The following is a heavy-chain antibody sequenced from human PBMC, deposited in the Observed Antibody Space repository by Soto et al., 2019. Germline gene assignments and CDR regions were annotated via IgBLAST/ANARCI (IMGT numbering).Heavy chain of an antibody. V-gene: IGHV1-18*01. D-gene: IGHD3-16*01. CDR3: ARGGDVNYYLGMEV. CDR1: GYTFTSYG. J-gene: IGHJ6*02. Sequence: QVQLVQSGGEVKKPGASVQLACTASGYTFTSYGISWVRQAPGQGLEGMGGISAYNGKTNYAQNVQSRVTMTTDTTTRTAYRDRRSLKSDDTAVYYCARGGDVNYYLGMEVWGQGTTVTVSS. CDR2: ISAYNGKT.